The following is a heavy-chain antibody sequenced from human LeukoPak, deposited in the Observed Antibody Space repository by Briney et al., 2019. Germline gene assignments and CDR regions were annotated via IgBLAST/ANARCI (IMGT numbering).Heavy chain of an antibody. D-gene: IGHD2-21*02. CDR1: GYTFTSYG. Sequence: ASVKVSCKASGYTFTSYGISWVRQAAGQGVEGMGWISAYNGNTNYAQKLQGRVTMTTDTSTSTAYMELRSLRSDDTAVYYCARDLGVVVTAGILDLDYWGQGTLVSVSS. J-gene: IGHJ4*02. V-gene: IGHV1-18*01. CDR3: ARDLGVVVTAGILDLDY. CDR2: ISAYNGNT.